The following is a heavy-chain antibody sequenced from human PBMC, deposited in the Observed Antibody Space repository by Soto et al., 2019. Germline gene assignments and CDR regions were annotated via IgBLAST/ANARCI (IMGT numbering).Heavy chain of an antibody. CDR3: ATNYGSGSTHFDY. V-gene: IGHV1-69*02. CDR1: GDTFNFYT. Sequence: QVQLVQSGAEVRKPGSSVKVSCTASGDTFNFYTISWVRQAPGQGLEWMGRVIPMLRMSNYAQKFQGRVTISADKSTSTAYMPLSSLRSDDTAVYYCATNYGSGSTHFDYWGQGTLVTVSS. J-gene: IGHJ4*02. D-gene: IGHD3-10*01. CDR2: VIPMLRMS.